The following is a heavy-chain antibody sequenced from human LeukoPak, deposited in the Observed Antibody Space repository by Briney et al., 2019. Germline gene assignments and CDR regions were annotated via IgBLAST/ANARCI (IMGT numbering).Heavy chain of an antibody. V-gene: IGHV3-23*01. CDR1: GLTFSSYG. CDR2: ISTTGGTT. D-gene: IGHD4-17*01. Sequence: GGTLRLSCAASGLTFSSYGMSWVRQAPGRGLEWVSAISTTGGTTYYADSVRGRSTISRDNSKNTVYLQMNSLRPEDTAVYYCAARRLTVTTEIDYWGQGTLVTVSS. CDR3: AARRLTVTTEIDY. J-gene: IGHJ4*02.